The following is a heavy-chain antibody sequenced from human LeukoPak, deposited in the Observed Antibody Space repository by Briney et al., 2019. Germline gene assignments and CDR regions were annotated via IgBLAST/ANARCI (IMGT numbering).Heavy chain of an antibody. V-gene: IGHV4-39*01. D-gene: IGHD3-10*01. CDR1: GGSISSSSYF. J-gene: IGHJ4*02. CDR2: IDYSGSA. CDR3: ARYYYYDSGTYLRMFDS. Sequence: PSETLSLTCTVSGGSISSSSYFWGWIRQPPGKGLEWIGFIDYSGSAYYNPSLKSPVVISVDTSKNQFSLRLSSVTAADTAVYYCARYYYYDSGTYLRMFDSWGQGTLVTVSS.